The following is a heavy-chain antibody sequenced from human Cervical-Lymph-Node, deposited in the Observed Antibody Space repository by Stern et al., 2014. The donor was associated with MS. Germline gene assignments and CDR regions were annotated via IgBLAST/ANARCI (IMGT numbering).Heavy chain of an antibody. J-gene: IGHJ6*02. Sequence: QLVESGGGVVQPGRSLTLSCAASGFSLSNTAMHWVRQAPGKGLEWVAVMSFVGGNKKYGDSVKGRFSISRDMANNTLFLQMNSLRLEDTAVYYCMGVGDAMHVWGQGTTVIVSS. CDR3: MGVGDAMHV. V-gene: IGHV3-30*03. CDR1: GFSLSNTA. CDR2: MSFVGGNK.